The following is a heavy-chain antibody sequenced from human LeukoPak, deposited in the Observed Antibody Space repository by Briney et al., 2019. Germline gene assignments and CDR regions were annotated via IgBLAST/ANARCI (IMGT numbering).Heavy chain of an antibody. D-gene: IGHD1-7*01. V-gene: IGHV4-4*07. CDR3: ARDGNWNYAGYFDY. CDR2: IYTSGST. CDR1: GGSFSGYY. Sequence: SETLSLTCAVYGGSFSGYYWSWIRQPAGKGLEWIGRIYTSGSTNYNPSLKSRVTMSVDTSKNQFSLKLSSVTAADTAVYYCARDGNWNYAGYFDYWGQGTLVTVSS. J-gene: IGHJ4*02.